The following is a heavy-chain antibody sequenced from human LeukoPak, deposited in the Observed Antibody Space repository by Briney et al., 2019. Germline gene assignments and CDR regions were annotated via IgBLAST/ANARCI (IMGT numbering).Heavy chain of an antibody. CDR1: GFTFSSYA. J-gene: IGHJ4*02. CDR2: ISYDGSNK. V-gene: IGHV3-30-3*01. D-gene: IGHD6-19*01. CDR3: AKEVYSSGWYGVGY. Sequence: GRSLRLSCAASGFTFSSYAMNWVRQAPGKGLEWVAVISYDGSNKYYADSVKGRFTISRDNSKDTLYLQMNSLRSEDTAVYYCAKEVYSSGWYGVGYWGQGTLVTVSS.